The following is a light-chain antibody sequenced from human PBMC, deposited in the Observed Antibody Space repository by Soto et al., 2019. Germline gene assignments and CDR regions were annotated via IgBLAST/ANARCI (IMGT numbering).Light chain of an antibody. CDR3: CSYAGSYTVV. J-gene: IGLJ2*01. CDR1: SSGVGGYNY. V-gene: IGLV2-11*01. Sequence: QSALTQPRSVSGSPGQSGTISCTGTSSGVGGYNYVSWYQQHPGKAPKLMIYDVSKRPSGVPDRFSGSKSGNTASLTISGRQAEDEADYYCCSYAGSYTVVFGGGTKLTVL. CDR2: DVS.